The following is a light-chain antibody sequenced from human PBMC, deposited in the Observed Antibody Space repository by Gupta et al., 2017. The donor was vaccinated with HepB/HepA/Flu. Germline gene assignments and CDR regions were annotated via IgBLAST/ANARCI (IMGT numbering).Light chain of an antibody. J-gene: IGKJ2*01. CDR1: QSVLYSSISKKY. CDR3: QQYHTTPYT. Sequence: DIVMTQSPDSLAVSLGERATINCKSSQSVLYSSISKKYLAWYQHKPGQPPRLLIYWASTRESGVPDRFSGSGSGTDFTLTISSLQAEDVAVYYCQQYHTTPYTFGQGTKLEIK. V-gene: IGKV4-1*01. CDR2: WAS.